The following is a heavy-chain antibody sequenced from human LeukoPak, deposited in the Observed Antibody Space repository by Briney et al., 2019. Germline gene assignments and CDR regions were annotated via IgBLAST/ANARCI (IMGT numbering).Heavy chain of an antibody. V-gene: IGHV1-69*05. CDR2: IIPIFGTA. CDR1: GGTFSSYA. D-gene: IGHD6-19*01. Sequence: SVKVSCKASGGTFSSYAISWVRQAPGQGLEWMGRIIPIFGTANYAQKFQGRVTITTDESTSTAYMELSSLRSEDTAVYCCARLGAVADNFDYWGQGTLVTVSS. CDR3: ARLGAVADNFDY. J-gene: IGHJ4*02.